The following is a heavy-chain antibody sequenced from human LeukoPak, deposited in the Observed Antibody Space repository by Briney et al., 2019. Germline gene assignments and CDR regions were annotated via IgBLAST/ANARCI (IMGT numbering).Heavy chain of an antibody. CDR1: GGSISSFY. J-gene: IGHJ4*02. CDR3: ARRPYYYDSSGYAHFDY. Sequence: SETLSLTCTVSGGSISSFYWSWIRQPAGKGLEWIGRIYTSGSTNYNPSLKSRVTISVDKSKNQFSLKLSSVTAADTAVYYCARRPYYYDSSGYAHFDYWGQGTLVTVSS. V-gene: IGHV4-4*07. D-gene: IGHD3-22*01. CDR2: IYTSGST.